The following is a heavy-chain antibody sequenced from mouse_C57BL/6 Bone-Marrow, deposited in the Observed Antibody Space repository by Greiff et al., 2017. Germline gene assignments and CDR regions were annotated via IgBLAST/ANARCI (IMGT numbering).Heavy chain of an antibody. D-gene: IGHD1-1*02. CDR2: IYPGDGDT. V-gene: IGHV1-82*01. CDR3: AHSYYAMDY. CDR1: GYAFSSSW. J-gene: IGHJ4*01. Sequence: VQVVESGPELVKPGASVKISCKASGYAFSSSWMNWVKQRPGKGLEWIGRIYPGDGDTNYNGKFKGKDTLTADKSSSTAYMQLSSLTSEDSAVYFCAHSYYAMDYWGQGTSVTVSS.